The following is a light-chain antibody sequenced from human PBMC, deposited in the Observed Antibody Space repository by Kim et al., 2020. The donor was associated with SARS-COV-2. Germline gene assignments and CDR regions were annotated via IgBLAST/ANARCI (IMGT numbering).Light chain of an antibody. Sequence: DIQMTQSPSTLSASVGDRVIITCRASQNIDDWLAWYQRKPGKAPKLLIYTASNLEKGVPSRFSGSGSGTEFTLTINSLQPDDFATYYCQQYQTYSFTFGGGTKVDIK. CDR1: QNIDDW. CDR2: TAS. CDR3: QQYQTYSFT. J-gene: IGKJ4*01. V-gene: IGKV1-5*03.